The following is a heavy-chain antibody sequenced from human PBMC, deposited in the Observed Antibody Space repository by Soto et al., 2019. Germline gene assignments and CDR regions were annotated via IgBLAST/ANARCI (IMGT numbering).Heavy chain of an antibody. V-gene: IGHV1-69*10. CDR2: IIPILGTA. J-gene: IGHJ6*02. CDR3: ASGKYCSSTSCSTAHYYYGMDV. CDR1: GGTFSSYA. Sequence: SVKVSCKASGGTFSSYAISWVRQAPGQGLEWMGGIIPILGTANYAQKFQGRVTITADKSTSTAYMELSSLRSEDTAVYYCASGKYCSSTSCSTAHYYYGMDVWGQGTTVTVSS. D-gene: IGHD2-2*02.